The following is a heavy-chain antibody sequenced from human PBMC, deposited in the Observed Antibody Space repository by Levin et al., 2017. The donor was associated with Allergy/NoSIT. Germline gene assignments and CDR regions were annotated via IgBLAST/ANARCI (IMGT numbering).Heavy chain of an antibody. CDR2: ISGSGGNK. D-gene: IGHD1-14*01. J-gene: IGHJ4*02. Sequence: RTGGSLRLSCTASGLTFNNYAMSWVRQAPGMGLEWVSSISGSGGNKFYTPSVEGRFSISRDNSKNTVFLQMDSLRVEDTAVYFCVKVHNKSPGRFEDWGLGTLVTVAS. V-gene: IGHV3-23*01. CDR3: VKVHNKSPGRFED. CDR1: GLTFNNYA.